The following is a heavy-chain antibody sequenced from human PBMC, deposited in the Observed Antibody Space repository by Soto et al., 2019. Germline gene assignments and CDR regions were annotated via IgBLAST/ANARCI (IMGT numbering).Heavy chain of an antibody. CDR1: GFTFSSYS. CDR2: ISSSSSTI. V-gene: IGHV3-48*01. CDR3: ARADSGYAHGYYYYGMDV. Sequence: GGSLRLSCAVSGFTFSSYSMNWVRQAPGKGLEWVSYISSSSSTIYYADSVKGRFTISRDNAKNSLYLQMNSLRAEDTAVYYCARADSGYAHGYYYYGMDVWGQGTTVTVSS. D-gene: IGHD5-12*01. J-gene: IGHJ6*02.